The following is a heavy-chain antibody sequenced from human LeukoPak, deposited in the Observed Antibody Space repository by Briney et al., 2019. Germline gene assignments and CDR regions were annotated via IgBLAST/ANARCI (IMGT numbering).Heavy chain of an antibody. Sequence: SETLSLTCAVYGGSFSGYYWSWIRQPPGKGLEWIGEINHSGSTNYNPSLKSRVTISVDTSKNQFSLKLSSVTAADTAVYCCARAGGYCSGGSCGRGFDYWGQGTLVTVSS. CDR3: ARAGGYCSGGSCGRGFDY. CDR1: GGSFSGYY. V-gene: IGHV4-34*01. D-gene: IGHD2-15*01. J-gene: IGHJ4*02. CDR2: INHSGST.